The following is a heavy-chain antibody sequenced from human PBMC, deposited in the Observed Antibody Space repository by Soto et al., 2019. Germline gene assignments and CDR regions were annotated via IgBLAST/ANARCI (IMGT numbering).Heavy chain of an antibody. CDR2: INAGNGNT. CDR3: ARGTYDSSSRGKYYFGY. V-gene: IGHV1-3*01. D-gene: IGHD6-6*01. Sequence: ASVKVSCKASGYTFTSYAMHWVRQAPGQRLEWMGWINAGNGNTKYSQKFQGRVTITRDTSASTAYMELSSLRSEDTAVYYCARGTYDSSSRGKYYFGYWGQGTLVTVSS. CDR1: GYTFTSYA. J-gene: IGHJ4*02.